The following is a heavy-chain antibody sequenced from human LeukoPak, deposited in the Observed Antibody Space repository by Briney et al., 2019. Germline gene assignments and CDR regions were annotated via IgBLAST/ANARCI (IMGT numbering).Heavy chain of an antibody. J-gene: IGHJ4*02. CDR1: GGSISSSSYY. CDR2: IYYSGST. Sequence: PSETLSLTCIVSGGSISSSSYYWGWIRQPPGKGLEWIGSIYYSGSTYYNPSLKSRVTISVDTSKIQFSLKLSSVTAAGTAVYYCARCGYSSDYFHYWGQGTLVTVSS. D-gene: IGHD5-18*01. V-gene: IGHV4-39*01. CDR3: ARCGYSSDYFHY.